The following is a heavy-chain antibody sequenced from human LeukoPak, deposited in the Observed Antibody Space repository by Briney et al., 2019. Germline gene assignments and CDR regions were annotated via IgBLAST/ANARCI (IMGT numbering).Heavy chain of an antibody. Sequence: GASVKVSCKASGYTFTSYGISWVRQAPGQGLEWMGGIIPIFGTANYAHKFQGRVTITADESTSTAYMELSSLRSEDTAVYYCARLISSYGSLDYWGQGTLVTVSS. CDR3: ARLISSYGSLDY. V-gene: IGHV1-69*13. CDR2: IIPIFGTA. CDR1: GYTFTSYG. J-gene: IGHJ4*02. D-gene: IGHD5-18*01.